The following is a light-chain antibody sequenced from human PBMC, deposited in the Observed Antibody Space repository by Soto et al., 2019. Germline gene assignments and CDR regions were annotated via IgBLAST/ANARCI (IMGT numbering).Light chain of an antibody. V-gene: IGKV3-20*01. Sequence: EVLMSQSPATLSVSRGESATHSCSARRSVSSNLAWYQHKPRQAPRLLIYGAYSRATGIPDRFSGSGSVTDFTLTISRLEPEDVAVYYCQQHGSSRWTFGQGTKVDIK. J-gene: IGKJ1*01. CDR3: QQHGSSRWT. CDR1: RSVSSN. CDR2: GAY.